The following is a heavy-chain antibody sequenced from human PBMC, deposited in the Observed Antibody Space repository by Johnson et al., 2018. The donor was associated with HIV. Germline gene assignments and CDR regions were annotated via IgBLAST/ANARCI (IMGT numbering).Heavy chain of an antibody. CDR2: LYSGGSA. Sequence: VQLVESGGGLVQPGGSLRLSCAASGFTFSSHAMSWVRQAPGKGLEWVAVLYSGGSAYYADSVRGRFTISRDNSKNTLYLQMNSLRVDDTALYYCARDGESQQLPLGDAFDVWGRGTLVTVSP. D-gene: IGHD6-13*01. J-gene: IGHJ3*01. CDR3: ARDGESQQLPLGDAFDV. CDR1: GFTFSSHA. V-gene: IGHV3-66*01.